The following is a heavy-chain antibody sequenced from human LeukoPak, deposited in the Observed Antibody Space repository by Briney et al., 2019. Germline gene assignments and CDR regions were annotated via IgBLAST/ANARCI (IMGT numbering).Heavy chain of an antibody. CDR2: IYYSGST. CDR1: GGSISSYY. D-gene: IGHD6-6*01. Sequence: PSETLSLTCTVSGGSISSYYWSWIRQPPGKGLEWIGYIYYSGSTNYNPSLKSRVTISVDTSKNQFSLKLSSVTAADTAVYYCARGRGSIAGPNYYYYMDVWGKGTTVTVSS. J-gene: IGHJ6*03. V-gene: IGHV4-59*01. CDR3: ARGRGSIAGPNYYYYMDV.